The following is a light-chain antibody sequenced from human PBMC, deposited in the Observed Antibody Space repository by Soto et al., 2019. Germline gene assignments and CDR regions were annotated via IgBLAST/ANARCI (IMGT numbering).Light chain of an antibody. CDR3: QQYNNWPWT. Sequence: DIQMTQSPSTMSASVGERVTIGFRASQSIDSWLAWYQQKPGTAPKFLMYNASNLESGLPSRFSGSGSETEFTLTISSLQSEDFAVYYCQQYNNWPWTFGQGTKVDIK. V-gene: IGKV1-5*03. CDR2: NAS. CDR1: QSIDSW. J-gene: IGKJ1*01.